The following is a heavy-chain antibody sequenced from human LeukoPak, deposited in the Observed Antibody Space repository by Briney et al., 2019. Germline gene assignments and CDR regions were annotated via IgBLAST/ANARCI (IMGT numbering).Heavy chain of an antibody. CDR3: ARDREYFGSGSVFFFYYAVDV. CDR2: INAGNGNA. Sequence: ASVKVSCKASGYTFSRYAIHWMRQAPGQRLEWMGWINAGNGNARYSQSLQDRITISRDTSANTVYMELSSLRSEDTAVYYCARDREYFGSGSVFFFYYAVDVWGQGTTVTVSS. D-gene: IGHD3-10*01. CDR1: GYTFSRYA. J-gene: IGHJ6*02. V-gene: IGHV1-3*01.